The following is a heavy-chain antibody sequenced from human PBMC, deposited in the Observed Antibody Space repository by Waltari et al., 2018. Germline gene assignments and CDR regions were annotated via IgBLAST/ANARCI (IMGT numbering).Heavy chain of an antibody. CDR2: IYYRGST. J-gene: IGHJ5*02. V-gene: IGHV4-59*01. Sequence: QVQLQESGPGLVKPSETLSLTCSVSGGSISPYYWNWIRHSPGKGLEWIGYIYYRGSTLYNPSLSSLVSMSVDTSKNQFSLKLTSVTAADTAVYYCARGNVVVPVASNWFDPWGQGTLVTVSS. CDR3: ARGNVVVPVASNWFDP. CDR1: GGSISPYY. D-gene: IGHD2-2*01.